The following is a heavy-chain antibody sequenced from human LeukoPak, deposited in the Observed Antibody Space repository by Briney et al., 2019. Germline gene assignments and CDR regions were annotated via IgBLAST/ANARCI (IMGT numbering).Heavy chain of an antibody. Sequence: SGTLSLTCAVSGGSISSSNWWSWVRQPPGKGLEWIGEIYHSGSTNYNPSLKSRVTISVDKSKNQFSLKLSSVTAADTAVYYCARDVGYSGGWSDYWGQGTLVTVSS. CDR3: ARDVGYSGGWSDY. CDR1: GGSISSSNW. D-gene: IGHD6-19*01. J-gene: IGHJ4*02. V-gene: IGHV4-4*02. CDR2: IYHSGST.